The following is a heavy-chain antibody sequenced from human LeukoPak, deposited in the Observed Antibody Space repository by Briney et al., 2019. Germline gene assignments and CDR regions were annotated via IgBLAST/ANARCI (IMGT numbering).Heavy chain of an antibody. Sequence: SETLSLTCTVSGGSISSYYWSWIRQPPGKGLEWIGYIYYSGSTNYNPSLKSRVTISVDTSKNQFSLKLSSVTAADTAVYYCARGTVTTPDYYYYMDVWGKGTTVTVSS. CDR3: ARGTVTTPDYYYYMDV. D-gene: IGHD4-17*01. CDR2: IYYSGST. V-gene: IGHV4-59*01. J-gene: IGHJ6*03. CDR1: GGSISSYY.